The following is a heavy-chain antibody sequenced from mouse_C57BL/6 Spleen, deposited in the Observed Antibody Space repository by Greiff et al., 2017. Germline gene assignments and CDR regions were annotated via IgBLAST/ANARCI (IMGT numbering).Heavy chain of an antibody. Sequence: VQLQQSGPELVKPGASVKMSCKASGYTFTDYYMHWVKQRPGQSLEWIGYINPNIGGTSYNQKFKGKATLTVYKSSSTAYMELRSLTSEESAVDYCARGDFGSRPDYWGQGTTLTVSS. CDR3: ARGDFGSRPDY. J-gene: IGHJ2*01. D-gene: IGHD1-1*01. CDR2: INPNIGGT. V-gene: IGHV1-22*01. CDR1: GYTFTDYY.